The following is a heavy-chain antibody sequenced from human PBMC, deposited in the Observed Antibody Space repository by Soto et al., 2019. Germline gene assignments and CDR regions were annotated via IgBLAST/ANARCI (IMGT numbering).Heavy chain of an antibody. V-gene: IGHV3-21*01. J-gene: IGHJ4*02. CDR3: ARDRGMAPRDY. Sequence: GESLRLSCAASGFTFSTYSMNWVRQAPGKGLEWVSSISSSSSSIYYADSVKGRFTISRDNAKNSLYLQMNSLRAEDTAVYYCARDRGMAPRDYWGQGTLVTVSS. CDR1: GFTFSTYS. D-gene: IGHD3-10*01. CDR2: ISSSSSSI.